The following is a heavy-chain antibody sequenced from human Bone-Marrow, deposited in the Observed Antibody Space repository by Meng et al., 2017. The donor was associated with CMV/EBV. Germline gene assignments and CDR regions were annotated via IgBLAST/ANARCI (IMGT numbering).Heavy chain of an antibody. V-gene: IGHV3-53*01. J-gene: IGHJ4*02. D-gene: IGHD2-15*01. CDR1: GLTASISH. CDR3: VVGHDSRKVAY. CDR2: ICPDGT. Sequence: ETLSLTCVVSGLTASISHMNWVRQAPGKGLEWVSVICPDGTHYAGFVKGRFTISRDDSKNIVYLQMNSLGVEDTALYYCVVGHDSRKVAYWGQGTLVTVSS.